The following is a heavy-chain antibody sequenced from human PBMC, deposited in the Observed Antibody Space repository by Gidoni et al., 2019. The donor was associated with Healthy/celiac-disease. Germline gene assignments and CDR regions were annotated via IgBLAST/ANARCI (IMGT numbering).Heavy chain of an antibody. CDR3: ASRPYSYSEKGYAFDI. CDR1: GFTVSSNY. J-gene: IGHJ3*02. D-gene: IGHD5-18*01. CDR2: IYSGGST. Sequence: EVQLVESGGGLIQPGGSLRLSCAASGFTVSSNYMSWVRQAPGKGLEWVSVIYSGGSTYYADSVKGRLTISRDNSKNTLYLQMNSLRAEDTAVYYCASRPYSYSEKGYAFDIWGQGTMVTVSS. V-gene: IGHV3-53*01.